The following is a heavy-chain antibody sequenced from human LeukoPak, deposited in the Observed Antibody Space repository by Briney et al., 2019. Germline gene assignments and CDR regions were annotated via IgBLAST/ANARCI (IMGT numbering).Heavy chain of an antibody. CDR1: GYTFTGYY. CDR3: ARALYYGDFTYYYYGMDV. J-gene: IGHJ6*02. D-gene: IGHD4-17*01. V-gene: IGHV1-2*02. CDR2: INPNSGGT. Sequence: ASVKVSCKASGYTFTGYYMHWVRQAPGQGLEWMGWINPNSGGTNYAQKFQGRVTMTRDTSISTAYIELSRLRSDDTAVYYCARALYYGDFTYYYYGMDVWGQGTTVTVSS.